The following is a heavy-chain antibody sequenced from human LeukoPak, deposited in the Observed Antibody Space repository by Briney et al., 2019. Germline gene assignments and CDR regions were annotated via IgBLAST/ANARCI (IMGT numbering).Heavy chain of an antibody. CDR2: ISNDGSTK. Sequence: GGSLRLSCAASGFTFSSYAMHWVRQAPGKGLEWMTVISNDGSTKYYADSMKGRFTISRDNSKNTLYLQINSLSAEDTAIYYCARAMVRGVPFDYWGQGTLVTVSS. J-gene: IGHJ4*02. D-gene: IGHD3-10*01. V-gene: IGHV3-30-3*01. CDR1: GFTFSSYA. CDR3: ARAMVRGVPFDY.